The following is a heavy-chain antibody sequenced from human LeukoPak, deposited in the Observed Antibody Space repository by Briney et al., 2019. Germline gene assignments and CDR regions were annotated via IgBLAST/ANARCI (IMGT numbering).Heavy chain of an antibody. CDR2: IYYTGKT. V-gene: IGHV4-61*03. D-gene: IGHD5-18*01. Sequence: SETLSLTCTVSGDSVSNGNYYWSWLRQPPGKALEWIGYIYYTGKTYYNPSLEGRVTILVDTSRNHFSVKLSSATAADTAVYYCARGLYNYGHGDYWGQGTLVTVSS. CDR3: ARGLYNYGHGDY. J-gene: IGHJ4*02. CDR1: GDSVSNGNYY.